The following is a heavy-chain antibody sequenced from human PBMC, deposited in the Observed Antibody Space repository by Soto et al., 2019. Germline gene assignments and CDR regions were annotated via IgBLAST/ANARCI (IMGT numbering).Heavy chain of an antibody. V-gene: IGHV1-69*12. CDR1: GGTFSRHA. CDR3: ARETYSTNTYYYYGMDV. Sequence: QVQLVQSGAEVKKPESSVKVSCKASGGTFSRHAISWVRQAPGQGLEWMGGIIPMFGTADYAQKFQGRVTITADESITTAYMELSSLRSKDTAVYYCARETYSTNTYYYYGMDVWGQGTTVTVSS. D-gene: IGHD6-13*01. CDR2: IIPMFGTA. J-gene: IGHJ6*02.